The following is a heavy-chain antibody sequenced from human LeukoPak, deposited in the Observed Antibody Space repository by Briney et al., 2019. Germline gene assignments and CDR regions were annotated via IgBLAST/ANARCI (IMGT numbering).Heavy chain of an antibody. Sequence: PGGSLRLSCAASGFTFDDYAMHWVRRAPGKGLEWVSGISWNSGSIGYAGSAKGRFTISRDNAKNSLYLQMNSLRAEDTAAYYCAKEGDYGGYFDYWGQGTLVTVSS. D-gene: IGHD4-23*01. V-gene: IGHV3-9*01. J-gene: IGHJ4*02. CDR1: GFTFDDYA. CDR3: AKEGDYGGYFDY. CDR2: ISWNSGSI.